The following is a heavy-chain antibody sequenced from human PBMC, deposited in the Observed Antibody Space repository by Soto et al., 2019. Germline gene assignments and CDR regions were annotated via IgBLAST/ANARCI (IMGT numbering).Heavy chain of an antibody. Sequence: QVQLVQSGAEVKKPGASVKVSCKASGYTFTSYAMHWVRQAPGQRLEWMGWINAGNGNTKYSQKFQGKVTITRDTXXSTAYMELTSLTSEDTAVYYCARYYGSGWADYFDYWRQGPLVTVSS. D-gene: IGHD4-17*01. V-gene: IGHV1-3*01. J-gene: IGHJ4*02. CDR2: INAGNGNT. CDR1: GYTFTSYA. CDR3: ARYYGSGWADYFDY.